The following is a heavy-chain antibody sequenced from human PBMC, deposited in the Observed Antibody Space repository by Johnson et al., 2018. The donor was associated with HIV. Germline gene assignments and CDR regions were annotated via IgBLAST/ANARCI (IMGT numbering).Heavy chain of an antibody. V-gene: IGHV3-30-3*01. D-gene: IGHD1-26*01. CDR3: ARALEVGATTANEAFDI. CDR1: GFTFSSYA. Sequence: QMLLVESGGGVVQPVRSLRLSCAASGFTFSSYAMHWVRQAPGKWLEWVAVISYDGSNKYYADSVKGRFTISRDNSKNTLYLQMNSLRAEDTAVYYCARALEVGATTANEAFDIWGQGTMVTVSS. CDR2: ISYDGSNK. J-gene: IGHJ3*02.